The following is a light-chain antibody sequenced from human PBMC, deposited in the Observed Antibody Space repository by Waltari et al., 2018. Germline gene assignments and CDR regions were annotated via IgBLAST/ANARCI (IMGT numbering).Light chain of an antibody. CDR2: WAS. J-gene: IGKJ2*01. V-gene: IGKV4-1*01. Sequence: DIVMTQSPDSLAVSLGERATINCKSNQSLLYSSNNKNYLAWYQQKPGQPPKLLIYWASTRESGVPDRFGGSGSGADFTLTISSLQAEDVAIYYCQQYYSTPRTFGQGTKLEIK. CDR3: QQYYSTPRT. CDR1: QSLLYSSNNKNY.